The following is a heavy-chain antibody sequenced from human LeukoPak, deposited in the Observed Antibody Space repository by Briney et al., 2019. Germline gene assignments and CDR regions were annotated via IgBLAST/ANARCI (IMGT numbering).Heavy chain of an antibody. CDR2: ISSSSSYI. J-gene: IGHJ5*02. D-gene: IGHD2-15*01. V-gene: IGHV3-21*01. CDR1: GFTFSSYS. CDR3: TRDRVGYCSGGSCYGIDNWFDP. Sequence: PVGSLRLSCAASGFTFSSYSRNWVRQAPGKGLEWFSSISSSSSYIYYADSVKGRFTISRDNAKNSLYLQMNSLRAEDTAVYYCTRDRVGYCSGGSCYGIDNWFDPWGQGTLVTVSS.